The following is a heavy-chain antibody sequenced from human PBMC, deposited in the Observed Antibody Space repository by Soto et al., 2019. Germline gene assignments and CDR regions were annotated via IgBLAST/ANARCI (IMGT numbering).Heavy chain of an antibody. V-gene: IGHV1-69*12. J-gene: IGHJ6*02. Sequence: QVQLVQSGAEVKKPGSSVKVSCKASGGTFRSYAISWVRQAPGQGLEWMGGIIPIFGTANYAQKFQGRVTITADESTSTAYMELSSLRSEDTAVYYCASPPREYYYYGMDVWGQGTTVTVSS. CDR2: IIPIFGTA. CDR3: ASPPREYYYYGMDV. CDR1: GGTFRSYA.